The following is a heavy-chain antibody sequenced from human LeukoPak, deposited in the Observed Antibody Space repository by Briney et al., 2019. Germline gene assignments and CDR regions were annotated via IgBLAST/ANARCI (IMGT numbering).Heavy chain of an antibody. V-gene: IGHV1-2*02. D-gene: IGHD3-22*01. CDR2: INPNSGGT. CDR3: ARWSYYDSSGIDY. CDR1: GYTFTGYY. Sequence: WASVKVSCKASGYTFTGYYIHWVRQAPGQGLECMGWINPNSGGTNYAQKFQGRVTMTRDTSISTAYMELSRLRSDDTAVYYCARWSYYDSSGIDYWGQGTLVTVSS. J-gene: IGHJ4*02.